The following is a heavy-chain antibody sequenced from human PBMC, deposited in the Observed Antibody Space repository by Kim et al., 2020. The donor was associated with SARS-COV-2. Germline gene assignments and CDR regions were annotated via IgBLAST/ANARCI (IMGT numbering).Heavy chain of an antibody. D-gene: IGHD3-3*01. V-gene: IGHV4-34*01. J-gene: IGHJ6*02. CDR1: GGSFSGYY. CDR2: INHSGST. Sequence: SETLSLTCAVYGGSFSGYYWSWIRQPPGKGLEWIGEINHSGSTNYNPSLKSRVTISVDTSKNQFSLKLSSVTAADTAVYYCARGATIFGVVITYYYYYGMDVWGQGTTVTVSS. CDR3: ARGATIFGVVITYYYYYGMDV.